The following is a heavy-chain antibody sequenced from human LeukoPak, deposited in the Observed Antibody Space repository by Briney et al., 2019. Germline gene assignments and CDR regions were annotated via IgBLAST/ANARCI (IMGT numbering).Heavy chain of an antibody. V-gene: IGHV3-66*01. CDR2: IYSGGST. D-gene: IGHD2-15*01. Sequence: PGGSLRLSCAASEFSVGSNYMTWVRQAPGKGLEWVSLIYSGGSTYYADSVKGRFTISRDNSKNTLYLQMNSLRAEDTAVYYCARELGYCSGGSCSHDAFDIWGQGTMVTVSS. CDR1: EFSVGSNY. CDR3: ARELGYCSGGSCSHDAFDI. J-gene: IGHJ3*02.